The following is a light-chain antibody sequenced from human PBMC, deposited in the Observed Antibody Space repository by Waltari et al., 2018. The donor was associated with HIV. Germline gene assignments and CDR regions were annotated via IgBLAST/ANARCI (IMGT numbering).Light chain of an antibody. Sequence: DIQMTQSPSSLSASVGDRVTITCQASQDISNYLNWYQQKPGKAPKLLIYDASNLETGVPSRFSGSGSGTDFTFTISSLQPEDIATYYCRQYDNLTWTFGQGTKVEIK. CDR1: QDISNY. V-gene: IGKV1-33*01. CDR2: DAS. CDR3: RQYDNLTWT. J-gene: IGKJ1*01.